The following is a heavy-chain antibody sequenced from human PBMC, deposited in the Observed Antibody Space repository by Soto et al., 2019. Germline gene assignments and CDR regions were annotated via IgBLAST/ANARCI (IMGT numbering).Heavy chain of an antibody. CDR2: MSHSGGT. CDR3: ARVERGTATTVVDAFDI. V-gene: IGHV4-61*01. Sequence: PSETLSLTCAVYGGFVSSGSHYWSWIRQPPGKGLEWIGEMSHSGGTHFNPSLKSRVTISVDTSKNQFSLKMSSVTAADTALYYCARVERGTATTVVDAFDIWGPGTMVTVSS. CDR1: GGFVSSGSHY. D-gene: IGHD1-1*01. J-gene: IGHJ3*02.